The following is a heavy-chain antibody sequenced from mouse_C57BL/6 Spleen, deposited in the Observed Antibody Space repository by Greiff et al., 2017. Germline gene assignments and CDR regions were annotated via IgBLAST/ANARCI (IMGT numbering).Heavy chain of an antibody. CDR3: ARQSSHYYGSSSPYAMDY. CDR2: IWSDGST. CDR1: GFSLTSYG. Sequence: QVQLKQSGPGLVAPSQSLSITCTVSGFSLTSYGVHWVRQPPGKGLEWLVVIWSDGSTTYNSALKSRLSISKDNSKSQVFLKMNSLQTDDTAMYYCARQSSHYYGSSSPYAMDYWGQGTSVTVSS. J-gene: IGHJ4*01. V-gene: IGHV2-6-1*01. D-gene: IGHD1-1*01.